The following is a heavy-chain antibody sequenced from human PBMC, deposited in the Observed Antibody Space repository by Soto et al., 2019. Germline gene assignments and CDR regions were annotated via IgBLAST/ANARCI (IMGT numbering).Heavy chain of an antibody. D-gene: IGHD4-17*01. V-gene: IGHV4-39*01. J-gene: IGHJ4*02. CDR2: IYYSGST. CDR3: APLPHYGVPKAGF. CDR1: GGSISSSNYY. Sequence: QLQLQESGPGLVKPSETLSLTCTVSGGSISSSNYYWGWIRQPPGKGLEWIGSIYYSGSTYYNSARKSRDTISVDTSRNQFSLKLTSVTAADTAVYYCAPLPHYGVPKAGFWGQGTLVTVSS.